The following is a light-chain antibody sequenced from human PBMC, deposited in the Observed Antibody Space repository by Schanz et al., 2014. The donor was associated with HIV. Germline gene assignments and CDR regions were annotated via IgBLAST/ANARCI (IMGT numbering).Light chain of an antibody. CDR3: QQYGSSPMYT. V-gene: IGKV3-20*01. J-gene: IGKJ2*01. Sequence: EVVLTQSPGILSLSPGERATLSCRASQSVSSDSLAWYQQNPGRAPRLLIYGASSGAPGIPDRFSGSGSGTEFTLTISRLEPEDFEVYYCQQYGSSPMYTFGQGTKLEIK. CDR2: GAS. CDR1: QSVSSDS.